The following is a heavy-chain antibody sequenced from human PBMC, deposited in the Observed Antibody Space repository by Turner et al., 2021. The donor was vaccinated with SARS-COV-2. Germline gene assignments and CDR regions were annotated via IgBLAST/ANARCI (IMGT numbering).Heavy chain of an antibody. V-gene: IGHV4-39*01. J-gene: IGHJ4*02. D-gene: IGHD3-3*01. CDR3: ARRRFMSGYSFDY. Sequence: QLQLQESGPGQVKPSETLSLTCTVSGGSISSSSYYWGWIRQPPGKVLEWIGSIYYSGSTYYNPSLKSRVTISVDTSKNQFSLKLSSVTAADTAVYYCARRRFMSGYSFDYWGQGTLVTVSS. CDR1: GGSISSSSYY. CDR2: IYYSGST.